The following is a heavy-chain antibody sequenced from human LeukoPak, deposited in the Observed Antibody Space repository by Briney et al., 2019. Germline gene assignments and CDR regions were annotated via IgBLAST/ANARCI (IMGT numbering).Heavy chain of an antibody. CDR3: VRRTGINVSVRFPA. Sequence: GGSLRLSCAASGFTFNIYAMSWVRQAPGKGLEWVSAISGNGGSTYYADSVKGRFTISRDNSKNTLYLHMNSLTADDTAVYYCVRRTGINVSVRFPAWGQGTLVTVSS. J-gene: IGHJ5*02. CDR2: ISGNGGST. V-gene: IGHV3-23*01. CDR1: GFTFNIYA. D-gene: IGHD2-8*01.